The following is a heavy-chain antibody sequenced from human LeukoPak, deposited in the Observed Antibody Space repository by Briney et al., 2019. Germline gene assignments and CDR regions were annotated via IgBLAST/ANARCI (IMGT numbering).Heavy chain of an antibody. J-gene: IGHJ2*01. D-gene: IGHD6-19*01. CDR3: ARVLEGSSGQHWYFDL. Sequence: PSETLSLTCTVSGASISSSDSYWSWIRQPPGKGLEWIGEINHSGSTNYNPSLKSRVTISVDTSKNQFSLKLSSVTAADTAVYYCARVLEGSSGQHWYFDLWGRGTLVTVSS. CDR1: GASISSSDSY. V-gene: IGHV4-39*07. CDR2: INHSGST.